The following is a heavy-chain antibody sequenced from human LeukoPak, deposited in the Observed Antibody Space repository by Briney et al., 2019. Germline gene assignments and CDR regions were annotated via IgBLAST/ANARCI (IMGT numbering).Heavy chain of an antibody. CDR2: INPNSGGT. V-gene: IGHV1-2*02. CDR3: ARDDVLTGPHSGGGTSEGFDP. Sequence: ASVKVSCKASGYTFSAYYMHWVRQAPGQGLEWMGWINPNSGGTNYAQKFQGRVTMTRDTSINTAYMELSRLRSDDTAVYYCARDDVLTGPHSGGGTSEGFDPWGQGTLVTVSS. J-gene: IGHJ5*02. CDR1: GYTFSAYY. D-gene: IGHD3-9*01.